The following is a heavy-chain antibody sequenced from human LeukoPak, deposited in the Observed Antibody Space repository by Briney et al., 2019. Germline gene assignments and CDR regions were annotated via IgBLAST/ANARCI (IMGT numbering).Heavy chain of an antibody. CDR1: GYTFTSYG. V-gene: IGHV1-18*01. Sequence: ASVKVSCKASGYTFTSYGISWVRQAPGQGLEWMGWISAYNGNTNYAQKLQGRVTMTTDTSTSTAYMELRSLRSDDTAVYYCARVGYYGPGSYYNPLRNYYYMDVWGKGTTVTVSS. J-gene: IGHJ6*03. CDR2: ISAYNGNT. CDR3: ARVGYYGPGSYYNPLRNYYYMDV. D-gene: IGHD3-10*01.